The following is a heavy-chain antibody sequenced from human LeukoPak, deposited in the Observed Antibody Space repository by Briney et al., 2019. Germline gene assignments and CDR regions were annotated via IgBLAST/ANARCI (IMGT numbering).Heavy chain of an antibody. CDR3: ARDRYYYGPGGFDY. Sequence: SETLSLTCTVSGGSISSYYWSWIRQPAGKGLEWIGRIYTSGSINYNPSLKSRVTMSVDTPKNQFSLKLSSVTAADTAVYYCARDRYYYGPGGFDYWGQGTLVTVSS. J-gene: IGHJ4*02. CDR1: GGSISSYY. D-gene: IGHD3-10*01. CDR2: IYTSGSI. V-gene: IGHV4-4*07.